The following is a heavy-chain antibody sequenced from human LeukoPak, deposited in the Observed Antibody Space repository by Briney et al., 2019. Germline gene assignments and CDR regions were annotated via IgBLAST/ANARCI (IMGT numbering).Heavy chain of an antibody. CDR1: GYTFTSYG. J-gene: IGHJ3*02. V-gene: IGHV1-18*01. D-gene: IGHD3-10*01. CDR3: ARGSPYYYGSGSYIGDDAFDI. CDR2: ISAYNGNT. Sequence: ASVKVSCKASGYTFTSYGISWVRQAPGQGLEWMGWISAYNGNTNYAQKLQGRVTMTTDTSTSTAYMELRSLRSDDTAVYYCARGSPYYYGSGSYIGDDAFDIWGQGTMVTVSS.